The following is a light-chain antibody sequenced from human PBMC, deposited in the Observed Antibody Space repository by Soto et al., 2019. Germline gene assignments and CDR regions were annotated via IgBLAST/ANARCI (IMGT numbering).Light chain of an antibody. V-gene: IGLV2-23*01. J-gene: IGLJ1*01. CDR3: CSYAGSSTYV. Sequence: QSALTQPASVSGSPGQSITISCTGTSSDVGSYNLVSWYQQHPGKAPKLMIYEGSKRPSGVSNRFSGSKSGNTASLTISGLQAEYEAVYYCCSYAGSSTYVFGTGSKLTVL. CDR2: EGS. CDR1: SSDVGSYNL.